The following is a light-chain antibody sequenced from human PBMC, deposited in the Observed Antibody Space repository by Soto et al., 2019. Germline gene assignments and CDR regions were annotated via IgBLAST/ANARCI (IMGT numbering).Light chain of an antibody. CDR3: CSYAASNTFV. CDR1: SSDVGGYNY. CDR2: DVS. J-gene: IGLJ1*01. V-gene: IGLV2-11*01. Sequence: QSVLTQPRSVSGSPGQSVTISCTGTSSDVGGYNYVSWYQQYSGKAPKVMIYDVSKRPSGVPDRFSGPKSGNTASLTISGLQAEDEADYYCCSYAASNTFVFGTGTKVTVL.